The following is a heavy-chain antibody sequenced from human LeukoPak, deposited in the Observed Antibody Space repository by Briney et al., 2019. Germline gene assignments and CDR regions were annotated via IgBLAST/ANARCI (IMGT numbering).Heavy chain of an antibody. D-gene: IGHD2-8*01. CDR3: ARRGGDCTNGVCYLFDY. Sequence: PSETLSLTCTVSGGSISSSSYYWGWIRQPPGEGLEWIGSIYYSGSTYYNPSLKSRVTISVDTSKNQFSLKLSSVTAADTAVYYCARRGGDCTNGVCYLFDYWGQGTLVTVSS. V-gene: IGHV4-39*01. J-gene: IGHJ4*02. CDR2: IYYSGST. CDR1: GGSISSSSYY.